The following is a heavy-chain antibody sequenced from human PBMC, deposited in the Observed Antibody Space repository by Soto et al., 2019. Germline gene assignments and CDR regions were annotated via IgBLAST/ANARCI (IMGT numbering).Heavy chain of an antibody. D-gene: IGHD2-2*03. Sequence: PGGSLRLSCAASGITFSNAWMNWVRQAPGKGLEWVSYISSSGSTIYYADSVKGRFTISRDNTKNSLYLQMNSLTAEDTAVYYCARDMDSHPTRKFDYWGQGTLVTVSS. CDR2: ISSSGSTI. V-gene: IGHV3-11*01. CDR1: GITFSNAW. CDR3: ARDMDSHPTRKFDY. J-gene: IGHJ4*02.